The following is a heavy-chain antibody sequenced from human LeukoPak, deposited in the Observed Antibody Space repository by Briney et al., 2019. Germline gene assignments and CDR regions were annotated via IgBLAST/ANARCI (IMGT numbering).Heavy chain of an antibody. CDR1: GDSVSSNSAA. CDR3: AREPSTPWGLRYYYYYMDV. J-gene: IGHJ6*03. D-gene: IGHD2-21*01. V-gene: IGHV6-1*01. Sequence: SQTLSLTCAISGDSVSSNSAAWNWIRQSPSRGLEWLGRTYYRSKWYNDYAVSVKSRITINPDTSKNQFSLQLNSVTPEDTAVYYCAREPSTPWGLRYYYYYMDVWGKGTTVTISS. CDR2: TYYRSKWYN.